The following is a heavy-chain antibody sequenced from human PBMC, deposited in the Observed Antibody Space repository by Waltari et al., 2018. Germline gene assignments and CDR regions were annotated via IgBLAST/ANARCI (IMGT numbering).Heavy chain of an antibody. CDR2: VQRSGRT. CDR3: ARDRGRGIYLDS. J-gene: IGHJ4*02. V-gene: IGHV4-4*02. D-gene: IGHD2-15*01. CDR1: GDSMSNTDW. Sequence: QLQLQESGPGLVKPSGTLSLTCAVSGDSMSNTDWWSWVRQSPGKGQEWIGQVQRSGRTNYNPSFASRVTVSVDTSSNQFSLKVTSATAADTAVYFCARDRGRGIYLDSWGQGTLVTVS.